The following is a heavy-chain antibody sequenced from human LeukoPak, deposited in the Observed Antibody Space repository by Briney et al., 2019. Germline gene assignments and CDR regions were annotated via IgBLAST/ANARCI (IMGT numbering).Heavy chain of an antibody. CDR1: GFTVSRNY. D-gene: IGHD2-2*01. Sequence: GGSLRLSCAASGFTVSRNYMSWVRQAPGKGLEWVSVIFSGGTTYYADSVKGRFTISRDNSKNTLYLQMNSLRAEDTAVYYCAKSSCSTSCYKRYWGQGTLVTVSS. V-gene: IGHV3-66*01. CDR2: IFSGGTT. CDR3: AKSSCSTSCYKRY. J-gene: IGHJ4*02.